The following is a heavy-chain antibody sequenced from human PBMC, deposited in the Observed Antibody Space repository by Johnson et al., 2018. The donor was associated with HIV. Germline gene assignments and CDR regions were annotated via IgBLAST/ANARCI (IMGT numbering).Heavy chain of an antibody. D-gene: IGHD3-10*01. J-gene: IGHJ3*02. Sequence: VQLVESGGGVVQPGRSLRLSCAASGFTFSSYAMHWVRQAPGKGLEWVSYISSSGSTIYYADSVEGRFTISRDNAKNSLYLQMNSLRAEDTAVYYCARDASYYGSANDAFDIWGQGTMVTVSS. V-gene: IGHV3-48*04. CDR3: ARDASYYGSANDAFDI. CDR2: ISSSGSTI. CDR1: GFTFSSYA.